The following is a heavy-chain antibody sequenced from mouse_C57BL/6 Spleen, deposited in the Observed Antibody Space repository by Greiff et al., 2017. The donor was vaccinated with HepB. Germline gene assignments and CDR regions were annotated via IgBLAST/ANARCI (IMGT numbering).Heavy chain of an antibody. CDR3: ATHYDPFAY. D-gene: IGHD2-4*01. J-gene: IGHJ3*01. V-gene: IGHV1-19*01. Sequence: LQESGPVLVKPGASVKMSCKASGYTFTDYYMNWVKQSHGKSLEWIGVINPYNGGTSYNQKFKGKATLTVDKSSSTAYMELNSLTSEDSAVYYCATHYDPFAYWGQGTLVTVSA. CDR2: INPYNGGT. CDR1: GYTFTDYY.